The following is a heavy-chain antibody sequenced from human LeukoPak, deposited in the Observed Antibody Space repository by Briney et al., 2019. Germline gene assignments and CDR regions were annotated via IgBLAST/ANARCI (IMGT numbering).Heavy chain of an antibody. CDR2: INHSGST. J-gene: IGHJ5*02. CDR1: GGSFSGYY. Sequence: SETLSLTCAVYGGSFSGYYWSWIRQPPGKGLEWIGEINHSGSTNYNASLKSRVTISVDTSKNQFSLKLSSVTAADTAVYYCARGDCSSTSCTAYNWFDPWGQGTLVTVSS. CDR3: ARGDCSSTSCTAYNWFDP. V-gene: IGHV4-34*01. D-gene: IGHD2-2*01.